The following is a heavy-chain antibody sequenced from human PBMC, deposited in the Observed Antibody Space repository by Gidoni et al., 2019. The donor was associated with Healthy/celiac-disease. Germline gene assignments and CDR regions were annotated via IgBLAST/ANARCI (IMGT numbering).Heavy chain of an antibody. CDR3: AKGAYYYDSSGYYT. Sequence: EVQLLESGGGLVQPGGSLRLSCAASGFTLSSYAMSWVRQAPGKGLDWVSAISGSGGSTYYADSVKGRFTISRDNSKNTLYLQMNSLRAEDTAVYYCAKGAYYYDSSGYYTWGQGTLVTVSS. V-gene: IGHV3-23*01. CDR2: ISGSGGST. D-gene: IGHD3-22*01. CDR1: GFTLSSYA. J-gene: IGHJ5*02.